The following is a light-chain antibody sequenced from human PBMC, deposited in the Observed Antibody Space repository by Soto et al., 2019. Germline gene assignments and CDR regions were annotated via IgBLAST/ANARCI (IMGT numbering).Light chain of an antibody. CDR2: ETS. CDR3: LLHYSSGHEV. V-gene: IGLV7-46*01. Sequence: QSVVTQEPSLTVSPGGTVTLTCGSSSGAVTSGHYPYWFQQKPGQAPRTLIYETSNKHSWTPARFSGSLLGGKAALALSGAQPEDEADYYCLLHYSSGHEVIGGGTKLTVL. CDR1: SGAVTSGHY. J-gene: IGLJ2*01.